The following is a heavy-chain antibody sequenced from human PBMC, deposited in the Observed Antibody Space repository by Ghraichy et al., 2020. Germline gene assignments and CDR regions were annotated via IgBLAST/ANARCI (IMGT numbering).Heavy chain of an antibody. CDR1: GGSISSYY. D-gene: IGHD1-1*01. CDR3: ARHLRPPTGHLIRIDAFDI. V-gene: IGHV4-59*08. J-gene: IGHJ3*02. Sequence: SETLSLTCTVSGGSISSYYWSWIRQPPGKGLEWIGYIYYSGSTNYNPSLKSRVTISVDTSKNQFSLKLSSVTAADTAVYYCARHLRPPTGHLIRIDAFDIWGQGTMVTVSS. CDR2: IYYSGST.